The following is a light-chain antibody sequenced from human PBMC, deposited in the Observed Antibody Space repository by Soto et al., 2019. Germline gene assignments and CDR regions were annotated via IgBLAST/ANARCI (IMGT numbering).Light chain of an antibody. J-gene: IGKJ3*01. Sequence: EVVLTQSPCTLSLSPGERATLSCRASQNVYINSLAWYQQRPGQTPRLLIYGASTRAAAIPDRFSGSGSGADFALSIDGLEPEDFAIYYCQQYGDSPLTFGPGTKVDIK. V-gene: IGKV3-20*01. CDR2: GAS. CDR1: QNVYINS. CDR3: QQYGDSPLT.